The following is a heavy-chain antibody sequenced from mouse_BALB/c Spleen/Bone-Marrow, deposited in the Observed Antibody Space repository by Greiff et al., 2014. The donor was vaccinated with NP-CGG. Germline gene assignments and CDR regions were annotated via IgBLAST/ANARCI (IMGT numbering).Heavy chain of an antibody. CDR3: AKIDRYEAMDY. D-gene: IGHD2-14*01. J-gene: IGHJ4*01. CDR2: IWRGGST. Sequence: QVQLQQPGPSLVQPSQSLSITCTVSGFSLTSYGVHWVRQPPGKGLEWLGVIWRGGSTDYNAAFMTRLSITKDNSKSQVFFEMNSLQADDTAIYYCAKIDRYEAMDYWGQGTSVTVSS. CDR1: GFSLTSYG. V-gene: IGHV2-5-1*01.